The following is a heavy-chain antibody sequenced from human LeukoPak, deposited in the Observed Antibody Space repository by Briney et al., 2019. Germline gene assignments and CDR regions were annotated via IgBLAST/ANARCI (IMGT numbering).Heavy chain of an antibody. CDR2: DGSNK. CDR3: AKERGTTIFAN. J-gene: IGHJ4*02. Sequence: GGSLRLSCAASGFTFSSYGMHWVRQAPGKGLEWVAYDGSNKYYGDSVKGRFTISRDNSKNSLYLQMNSLRAEDTALYYCAKERGTTIFANWGQGTLVTVSS. V-gene: IGHV3-30*02. D-gene: IGHD3-3*01. CDR1: GFTFSSYG.